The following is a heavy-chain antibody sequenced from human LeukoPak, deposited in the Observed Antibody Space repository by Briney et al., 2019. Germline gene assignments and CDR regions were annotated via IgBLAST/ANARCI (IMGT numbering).Heavy chain of an antibody. D-gene: IGHD4-11*01. CDR3: ARTTGEFDP. CDR1: GGSISSYY. Sequence: SETLSLTCTVSGGSISSYYWSWIRQPPGKGLEWIGYIYYSGSTNYNPSLKSRVTISVDTSKNQFSLKLSSVTAADTAVYYCARTTGEFDPWGQGTLVTVSS. J-gene: IGHJ5*02. V-gene: IGHV4-59*01. CDR2: IYYSGST.